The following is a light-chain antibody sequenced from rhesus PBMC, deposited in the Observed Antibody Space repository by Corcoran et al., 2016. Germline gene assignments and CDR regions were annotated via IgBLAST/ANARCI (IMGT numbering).Light chain of an antibody. CDR2: DAS. CDR3: LRHNSYPYS. V-gene: IGKV1-28*03. J-gene: IGKJ2*01. Sequence: DIQMTQSPSSLSASVGDTVTITCRASQGISSYLNWFQQKPGKAPKLLIYDASSLESGVPSRFSGSGSWTDFTLPISSLQPDDFAAYCCLRHNSYPYSFGQGTKVEIQ. CDR1: QGISSY.